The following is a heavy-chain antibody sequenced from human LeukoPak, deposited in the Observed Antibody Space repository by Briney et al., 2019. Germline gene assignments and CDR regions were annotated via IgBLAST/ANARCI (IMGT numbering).Heavy chain of an antibody. J-gene: IGHJ4*02. CDR1: GYSFTSYW. CDR2: IYPGDSAS. D-gene: IGHD6-13*01. V-gene: IGHV5-51*01. Sequence: ESLQISCEGPGYSFTSYWIGWVRLMPGEGLEWTGVIYPGDSASRNSPSFQGQVTISAVKSNSAAYLQWSRLKASDTAVYYCARRYSDSWYVFDYWGQGTLVIVSS. CDR3: ARRYSDSWYVFDY.